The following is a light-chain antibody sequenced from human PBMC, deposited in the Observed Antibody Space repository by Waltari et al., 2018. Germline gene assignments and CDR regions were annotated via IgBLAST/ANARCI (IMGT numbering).Light chain of an antibody. CDR2: DAS. CDR3: QQYNNWPPYT. J-gene: IGKJ2*01. Sequence: CRASQSVSSNVAWYQQKPGQAPRLLIYDASTRATRIPFRFIGSVSATDFPLTISSLQSEDFAIYYCQQYNNWPPYTFGQGTKLEI. CDR1: QSVSSN. V-gene: IGKV3-15*01.